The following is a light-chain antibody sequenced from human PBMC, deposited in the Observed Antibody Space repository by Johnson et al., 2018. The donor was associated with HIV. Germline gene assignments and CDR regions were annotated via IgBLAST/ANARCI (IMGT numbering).Light chain of an antibody. V-gene: IGLV1-51*01. Sequence: QSVLTQPPSVSAAPGQKVTISCSGSSSNIGNNYVSWYQQLPGTAPKLLIYDNNKRPSGIPDRFSGSKSGTSATLGITGLRTGDEADYYCGTWDSSLSAGVFGTGTKVPVL. J-gene: IGLJ1*01. CDR2: DNN. CDR3: GTWDSSLSAGV. CDR1: SSNIGNNY.